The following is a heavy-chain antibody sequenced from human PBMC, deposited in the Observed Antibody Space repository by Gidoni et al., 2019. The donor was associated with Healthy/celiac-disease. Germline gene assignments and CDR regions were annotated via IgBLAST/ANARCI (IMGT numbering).Heavy chain of an antibody. CDR1: GGSFSGYY. J-gene: IGHJ4*02. V-gene: IGHV4-34*01. D-gene: IGHD3-10*02. CDR3: ARGPPRIITMSERGSY. CDR2: INHSGST. Sequence: QVQLQQWGAGLLKPSETLSLTCAVYGGSFSGYYWSWIRQPPGKGLEWIGEINHSGSTNYNPSLKSRVTISVDTSKNQFSLKLSSVTAADTAVYYCARGPPRIITMSERGSYWGQGTLVTVSS.